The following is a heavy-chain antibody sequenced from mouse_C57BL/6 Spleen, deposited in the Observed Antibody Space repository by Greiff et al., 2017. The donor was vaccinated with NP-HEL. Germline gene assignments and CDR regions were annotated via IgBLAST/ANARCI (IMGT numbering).Heavy chain of an antibody. J-gene: IGHJ3*01. CDR2: IYPGDGDT. CDR3: ARSLITTVVAKAY. CDR1: GYAFSSYW. Sequence: QVQLQQSGAELVKPGASVKISCKASGYAFSSYWMNWVKQRPGKGLEWIGQIYPGDGDTNYNGKFKGKATLTADKSSSTAYMQLSSLTSEDSAVYVCARSLITTVVAKAYWGQGTLVTVSA. V-gene: IGHV1-80*01. D-gene: IGHD1-1*01.